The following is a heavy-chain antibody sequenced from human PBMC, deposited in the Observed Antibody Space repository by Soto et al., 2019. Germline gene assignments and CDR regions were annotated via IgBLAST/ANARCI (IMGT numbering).Heavy chain of an antibody. CDR1: GFTFSNYD. CDR3: TRGEYVGSSFYHYGMDV. D-gene: IGHD6-6*01. CDR2: IGTAGDT. J-gene: IGHJ6*02. V-gene: IGHV3-13*01. Sequence: GGSLRLSCAASGFTFSNYDMHWVRQGTGKGLEWVSAIGTAGDTYYSDSVQGRFTIFRENAKNSLYLQMNSLRAGDTAVYFCTRGEYVGSSFYHYGMDVWGQGTTVTVSS.